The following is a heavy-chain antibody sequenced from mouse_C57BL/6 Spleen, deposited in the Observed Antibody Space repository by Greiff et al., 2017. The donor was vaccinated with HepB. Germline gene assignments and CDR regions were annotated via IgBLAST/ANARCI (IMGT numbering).Heavy chain of an antibody. CDR2: IHPNSGST. D-gene: IGHD3-2*02. V-gene: IGHV1-64*01. CDR1: GYTFTSYW. CDR3: GTAQATFYAMDY. J-gene: IGHJ4*01. Sequence: QVQLQQPGAELVKPGASVKLSCKASGYTFTSYWMHWVKQRPGQGLEWIGMIHPNSGSTNYNEKFKSKATLTVDKSSSTAYMQLSSLTSADSAVYYCGTAQATFYAMDYWGQGTSVTVSS.